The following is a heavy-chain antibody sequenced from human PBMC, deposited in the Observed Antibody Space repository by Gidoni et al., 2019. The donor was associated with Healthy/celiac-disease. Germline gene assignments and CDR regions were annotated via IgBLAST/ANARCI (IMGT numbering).Heavy chain of an antibody. D-gene: IGHD2-2*01. CDR2: ISGSGGST. V-gene: IGHV3-23*01. J-gene: IGHJ4*02. CDR1: GFTFSSYS. CDR3: AKDGPYCSSTSCVFDY. Sequence: EVQLLESGGGLVQPGGSLRRSCAASGFTFSSYSMSWVRQAPGKGLEWVSAISGSGGSTYYADSVKGRFTIARDNSKNTLYLQMNSLRAEDTAVYYCAKDGPYCSSTSCVFDYWGQGTLVTVSS.